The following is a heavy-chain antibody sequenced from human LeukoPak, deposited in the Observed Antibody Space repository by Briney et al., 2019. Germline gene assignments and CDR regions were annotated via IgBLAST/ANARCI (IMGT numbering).Heavy chain of an antibody. CDR1: GYTLTELS. Sequence: ASVKVSCKVSGYTLTELSMHWVRQAPGKGLEWMGGFDPEDGETIYAQKFQGRVTVTEDTSTDTAYMELSSLRSEDTAVYYCATGLLPYDSSGYPIFDIWGQGTMVTVSS. CDR2: FDPEDGET. J-gene: IGHJ3*02. V-gene: IGHV1-24*01. D-gene: IGHD3-22*01. CDR3: ATGLLPYDSSGYPIFDI.